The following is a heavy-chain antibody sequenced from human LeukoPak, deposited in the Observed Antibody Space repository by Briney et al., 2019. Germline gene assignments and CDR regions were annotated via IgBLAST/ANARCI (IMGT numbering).Heavy chain of an antibody. Sequence: SETLSLTCTVSGGSVNNYYWSWIRQPPGKGLEWIGYVYYSGTTNYKPSLKSRVTISVDTSKNQFSLKLSSVTAADTAVYYCASGDNDPLFDYWGQGTLVTVSS. CDR1: GGSVNNYY. CDR2: VYYSGTT. J-gene: IGHJ4*02. D-gene: IGHD1-1*01. V-gene: IGHV4-59*02. CDR3: ASGDNDPLFDY.